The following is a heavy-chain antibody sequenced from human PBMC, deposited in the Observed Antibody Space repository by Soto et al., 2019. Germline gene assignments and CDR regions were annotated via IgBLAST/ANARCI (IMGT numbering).Heavy chain of an antibody. CDR2: IYYSGST. Sequence: PSETLSLTCTVSGGSISSSSYYWGWIRQPPGKGLEWIGSIYYSGSTYYNPSLKSRVTISVDTSKNQFSLKLSSVTAADTAVYYCARSRGYCSGGSCYYVYNWFDPWGQGTLVTVSS. CDR1: GGSISSSSYY. V-gene: IGHV4-39*01. CDR3: ARSRGYCSGGSCYYVYNWFDP. J-gene: IGHJ5*02. D-gene: IGHD2-15*01.